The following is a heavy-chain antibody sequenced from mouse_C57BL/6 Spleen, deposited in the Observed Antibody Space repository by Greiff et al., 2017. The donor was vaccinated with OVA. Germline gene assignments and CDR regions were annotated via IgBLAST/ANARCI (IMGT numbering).Heavy chain of an antibody. J-gene: IGHJ2*01. CDR1: GFTFSSYA. V-gene: IGHV5-4*01. Sequence: EVKLVESGGGLVKPGGSLKLSCAASGFTFSSYAMSWVRQTPEKRLEWVATISDGGSYTYYPDNVKGRFTISRDNAKNNLYLQMSHLKSEDTAMYYCARDPLYGSSSFDYWGQGTTLTVSS. D-gene: IGHD1-1*01. CDR3: ARDPLYGSSSFDY. CDR2: ISDGGSYT.